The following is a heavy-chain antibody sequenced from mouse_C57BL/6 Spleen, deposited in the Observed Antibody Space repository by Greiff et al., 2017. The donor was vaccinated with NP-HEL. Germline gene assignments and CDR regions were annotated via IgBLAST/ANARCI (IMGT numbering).Heavy chain of an antibody. D-gene: IGHD1-1*01. V-gene: IGHV1-64*01. CDR1: GYTFTSYW. CDR3: ARDRDYYGSSHGYFDY. CDR2: IHPNSGST. J-gene: IGHJ2*01. Sequence: QVQLQQPGAELVKPGASVKLSCKASGYTFTSYWMHWVKQRPGQGLEWIGMIHPNSGSTNYNEKFKSKATLTVDKSSSTAYMQLSSLTSEDSAVYYCARDRDYYGSSHGYFDYWGQGTTLTVSS.